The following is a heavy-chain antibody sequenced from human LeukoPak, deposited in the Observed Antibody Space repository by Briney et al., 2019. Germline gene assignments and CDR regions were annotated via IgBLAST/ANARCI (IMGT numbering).Heavy chain of an antibody. D-gene: IGHD1-26*01. Sequence: GGSLRLSCEASGFTFSIYAMTWARQAPGKGLQCVSTIDGSGYNTYYADSVKGRFTISRDNSKNVLHLQMNGLRAEDAAVYYCAKPLSGSYYFFDSWGQGTLVTVSS. CDR1: GFTFSIYA. J-gene: IGHJ4*02. CDR2: IDGSGYNT. V-gene: IGHV3-23*01. CDR3: AKPLSGSYYFFDS.